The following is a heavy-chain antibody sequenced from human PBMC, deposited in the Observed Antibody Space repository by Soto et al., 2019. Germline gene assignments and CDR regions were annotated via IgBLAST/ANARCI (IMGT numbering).Heavy chain of an antibody. CDR3: ARDADYGDRVGGAFDI. V-gene: IGHV1-18*01. J-gene: IGHJ3*02. CDR1: GYTFTSYG. D-gene: IGHD4-17*01. CDR2: ISAYNGNT. Sequence: ASVKVSCKASGYTFTSYGISWVRQAPGQGLEWMGWISAYNGNTNYAQKLQGRVTMTTDTSTSTAYMELRSLRSDDTAVYYCARDADYGDRVGGAFDIWGQGTMVTVSS.